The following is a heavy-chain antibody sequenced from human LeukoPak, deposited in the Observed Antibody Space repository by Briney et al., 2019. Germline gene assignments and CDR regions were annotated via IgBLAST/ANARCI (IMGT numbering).Heavy chain of an antibody. CDR3: ARGLGHDYGSDV. Sequence: GGSPRLSCVASGFTFNTYWMHWVRLAPGKRLEWVSRVYDDGSRPAYADTVKGRFTISRDNAKNTVYLQMNSLRAEDTGIYYCARGLGHDYGSDVWGQGTTVTVSS. CDR2: VYDDGSRP. D-gene: IGHD7-27*01. J-gene: IGHJ6*02. V-gene: IGHV3-74*01. CDR1: GFTFNTYW.